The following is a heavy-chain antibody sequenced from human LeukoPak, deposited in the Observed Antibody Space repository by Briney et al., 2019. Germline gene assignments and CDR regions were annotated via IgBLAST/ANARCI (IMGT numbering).Heavy chain of an antibody. CDR1: GYTFTGYY. V-gene: IGHV1-2*02. D-gene: IGHD4-11*01. CDR3: ARDFKAEDDYSDNYFDY. J-gene: IGHJ4*02. Sequence: GASVKVSCKASGYTFTGYYMHWVRQAPGQGLEWMGWINPNSGGTNYAQKFQGRVTMTRDTSISTAYMELSRLRSDDTAVYYCARDFKAEDDYSDNYFDYWGQGTLVTVSS. CDR2: INPNSGGT.